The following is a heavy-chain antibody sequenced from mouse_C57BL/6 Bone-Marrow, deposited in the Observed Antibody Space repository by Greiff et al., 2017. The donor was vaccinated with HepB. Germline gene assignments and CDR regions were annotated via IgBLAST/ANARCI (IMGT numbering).Heavy chain of an antibody. Sequence: VQLQQSGPGLVQPSQSLSITCTVSGFSLTNYGVHWVRQSPGKGLEWLGAIWSGGSPDYNAAFISRLSISKDNSESQVFFKMNSLQADDTAIYYCARMASYRNSNYFDNWGQGTTLTVST. J-gene: IGHJ2*01. CDR1: GFSLTNYG. D-gene: IGHD2-14*01. CDR3: ARMASYRNSNYFDN. V-gene: IGHV2-2*01. CDR2: IWSGGSP.